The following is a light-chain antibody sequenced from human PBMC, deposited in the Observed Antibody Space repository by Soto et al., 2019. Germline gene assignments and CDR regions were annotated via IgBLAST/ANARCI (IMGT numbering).Light chain of an antibody. Sequence: EIVLTQSPATLSLSPGERATLSCRASQSVSSYLAWYQHKPGQAPRLLIYDASNRATGIPVRFSGSGSGTDFTLTISSLEPEDFAVYYCQQRSNWPPYTFGQGTKLEIK. J-gene: IGKJ2*01. CDR2: DAS. CDR3: QQRSNWPPYT. V-gene: IGKV3-11*01. CDR1: QSVSSY.